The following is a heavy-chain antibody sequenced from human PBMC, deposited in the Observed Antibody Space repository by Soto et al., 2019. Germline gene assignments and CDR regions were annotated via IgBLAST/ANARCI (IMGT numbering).Heavy chain of an antibody. Sequence: PGGSLRLSGSASGFTFSMFSMHWGRQAPGKGLEYVSGISSNGDSTYYADSVKGRFTISRDNSKNTLYLQMSSLRAVDTAVYYCVHPRSTVQIPPTWGQGTLVTVSS. J-gene: IGHJ5*02. CDR1: GFTFSMFS. CDR3: VHPRSTVQIPPT. D-gene: IGHD4-17*01. V-gene: IGHV3-64D*06. CDR2: ISSNGDST.